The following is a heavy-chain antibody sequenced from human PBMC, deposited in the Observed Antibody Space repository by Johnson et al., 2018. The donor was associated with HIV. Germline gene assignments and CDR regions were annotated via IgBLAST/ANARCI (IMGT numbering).Heavy chain of an antibody. J-gene: IGHJ3*02. CDR2: ISATGITL. Sequence: ISATGITLYYADSVKGRFTISRDNAKNSLYLQMNSLRAEDTAVFYCARDPTIAWDLKGDAFDIWGQGTMVTVSS. D-gene: IGHD1-26*01. V-gene: IGHV3-11*04. CDR3: ARDPTIAWDLKGDAFDI.